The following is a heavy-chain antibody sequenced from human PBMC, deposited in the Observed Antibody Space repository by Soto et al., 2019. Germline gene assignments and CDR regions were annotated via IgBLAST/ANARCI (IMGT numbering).Heavy chain of an antibody. CDR2: IYYSGST. Sequence: SETLSLTCTVSGGSISSYYWGWIRQPPGKGLEWIGYIYYSGSTNYNPSLKSRVTISVDTSKNQFSLKLTSVTAADTAVYYCARRYGGSFDYWGQGTLVTVSS. D-gene: IGHD1-26*01. CDR1: GGSISSYY. CDR3: ARRYGGSFDY. J-gene: IGHJ4*02. V-gene: IGHV4-59*01.